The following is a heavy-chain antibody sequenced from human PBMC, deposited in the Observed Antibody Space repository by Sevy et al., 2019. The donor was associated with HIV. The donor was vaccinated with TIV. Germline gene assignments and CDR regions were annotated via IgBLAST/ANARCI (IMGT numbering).Heavy chain of an antibody. CDR1: GFTFSSYS. CDR3: ARTVSDGSYPSPYDD. D-gene: IGHD1-26*01. CDR2: ISSSSSYI. V-gene: IGHV3-21*01. J-gene: IGHJ4*02. Sequence: GGSLRLSCAASGFTFSSYSMNWVRQAPGKGLEWVSSISSSSSYIYYADSVKGRFTISRDNAKNSLYLQMNSLRAEDTAASYCARTVSDGSYPSPYDDWGQGTMVTVSS.